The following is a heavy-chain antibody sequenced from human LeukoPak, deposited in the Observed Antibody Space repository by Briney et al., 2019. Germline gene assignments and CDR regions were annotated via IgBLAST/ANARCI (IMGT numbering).Heavy chain of an antibody. CDR1: GYSISSGHY. J-gene: IGHJ4*02. CDR3: ARDIVPGHFDY. CDR2: IDHSGTT. D-gene: IGHD3-16*02. V-gene: IGHV4-38-2*02. Sequence: SETLSLTCAVSGYSISSGHYWGWIRQPPGKGLEWIGSIDHSGTTYYNPSLKSRVSISVDMSKNQFSLNLSSVIAADTAVYYCARDIVPGHFDYWGQGTLVTVSS.